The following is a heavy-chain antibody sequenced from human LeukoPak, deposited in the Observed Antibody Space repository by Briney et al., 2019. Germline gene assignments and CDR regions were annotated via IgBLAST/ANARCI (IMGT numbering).Heavy chain of an antibody. V-gene: IGHV3-64D*09. J-gene: IGHJ3*01. CDR3: VKGGSFDV. CDR2: ISPNGDST. CDR1: GFTFSDNY. Sequence: GGSLRLSCSASGFTFSDNYMHWIRQAPGKGPECVSDISPNGDSTYYGDSVKGRFTISRDNSKNTLYLQMSSLRPEDTAVYYCVKGGSFDVWGQGTRVTVSS.